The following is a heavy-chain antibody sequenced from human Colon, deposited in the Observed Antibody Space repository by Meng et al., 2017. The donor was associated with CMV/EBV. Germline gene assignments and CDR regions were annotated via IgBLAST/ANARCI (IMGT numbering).Heavy chain of an antibody. CDR1: GGSITSSDYY. D-gene: IGHD6-19*01. CDR2: IYYSGNT. V-gene: IGHV4-39*07. J-gene: IGHJ4*02. Sequence: SETLSLTCIVSGGSITSSDYYWGWIRQPPGKGLEWIGSIYYSGNTYYNPSLKSRVTISVDTSKNQFSLKLSSVTAADTAVYYCARGRGSGWRNWGQGTLGTVSS. CDR3: ARGRGSGWRN.